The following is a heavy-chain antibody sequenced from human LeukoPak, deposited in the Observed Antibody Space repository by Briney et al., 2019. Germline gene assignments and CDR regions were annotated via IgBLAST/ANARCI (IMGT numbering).Heavy chain of an antibody. J-gene: IGHJ4*02. CDR2: ISAYNGNT. D-gene: IGHD3-10*01. CDR1: GYTFTGYY. V-gene: IGHV1-18*04. CDR3: ARDRYGSGSYSRY. Sequence: ASVKVSCKASGYTFTGYYMHWVRQAPGQGLEWMGWISAYNGNTNYAQKLQGRVTMTTDTSTSTAYMELRSLRSDDTAVYYCARDRYGSGSYSRYWGQGTLVTVSS.